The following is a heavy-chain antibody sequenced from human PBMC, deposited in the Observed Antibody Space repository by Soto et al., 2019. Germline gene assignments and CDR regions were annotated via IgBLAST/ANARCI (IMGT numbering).Heavy chain of an antibody. CDR1: GFTFSNFS. V-gene: IGHV3-30*18. CDR3: TKGSEVARQELDY. D-gene: IGHD3-3*01. Sequence: QVQLVESGGGVVQPGRSLRLSCAASGFTFSNFSMHWGRQAPGKGLEWVAAISADGSDKYFSDSVKGRFTISRDSSKNTLFLQMNSLRVEDTAVYYCTKGSEVARQELDYWGQGTLVTVSS. CDR2: ISADGSDK. J-gene: IGHJ4*02.